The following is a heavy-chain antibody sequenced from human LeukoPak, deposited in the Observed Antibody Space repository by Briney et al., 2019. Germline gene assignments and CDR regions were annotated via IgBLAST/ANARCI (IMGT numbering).Heavy chain of an antibody. J-gene: IGHJ4*02. CDR1: GVTVTSNY. CDR3: ARGAATGPTLGLDY. CDR2: IYTGGSP. D-gene: IGHD6-13*01. Sequence: GGSLRLSCVASGVTVTSNYVTWVRQAPGKGLECVSVIYTGGSPYYADSVKGRFAISRDISKNTVYLQMYSLRAEDTAVYYCARGAATGPTLGLDYWGQGTLVTVSS. V-gene: IGHV3-53*01.